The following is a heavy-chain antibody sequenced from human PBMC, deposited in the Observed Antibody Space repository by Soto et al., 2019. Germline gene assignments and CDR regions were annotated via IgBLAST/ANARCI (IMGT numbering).Heavy chain of an antibody. CDR1: GFTVSSNY. V-gene: IGHV3-53*01. D-gene: IGHD4-4*01. Sequence: PGGSLRLSCAASGFTVSSNYMSWVRQAPGKGLEWVSAIYSGGSTYYADSVKGRFTISRDNSKNTLYLQMNSLRAEDTAVYYCARDASNLQNGMDVWGQGTTVTVSS. J-gene: IGHJ6*02. CDR3: ARDASNLQNGMDV. CDR2: IYSGGST.